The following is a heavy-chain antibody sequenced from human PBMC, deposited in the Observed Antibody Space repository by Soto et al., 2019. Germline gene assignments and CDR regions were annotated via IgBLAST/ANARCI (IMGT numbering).Heavy chain of an antibody. J-gene: IGHJ4*02. V-gene: IGHV1-69*13. D-gene: IGHD2-2*01. Sequence: GASVKVSCKASGGTFSSYAISWVRQAPGQGLEWMGGIIPIFGTANYAQKFQGRVTITADESTSTAYMELSSLRSEDTAVYYCARLPPAAEGHFDYWGQGTLVTVS. CDR1: GGTFSSYA. CDR2: IIPIFGTA. CDR3: ARLPPAAEGHFDY.